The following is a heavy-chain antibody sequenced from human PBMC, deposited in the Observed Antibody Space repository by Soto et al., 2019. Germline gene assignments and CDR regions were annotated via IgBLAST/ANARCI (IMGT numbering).Heavy chain of an antibody. CDR2: IKSKTDGGTT. CDR1: GFTFSNAW. CDR3: TTERGSYDAFDI. J-gene: IGHJ3*02. D-gene: IGHD1-26*01. Sequence: GGSLRLSCAASGFTFSNAWMSWVRQAPGKGLEWVGRIKSKTDGGTTDYAAPVKGRFTISRDDSKNTLYLQMNSLKTEDTAVYYCTTERGSYDAFDIWGQGTMVTVSS. V-gene: IGHV3-15*01.